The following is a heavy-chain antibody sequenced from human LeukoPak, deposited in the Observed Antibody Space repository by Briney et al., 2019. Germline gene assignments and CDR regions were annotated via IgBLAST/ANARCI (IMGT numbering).Heavy chain of an antibody. CDR1: GFPFSSYA. V-gene: IGHV3-30*04. D-gene: IGHD3-16*01. J-gene: IGHJ5*02. CDR2: ISNDGSNK. Sequence: GGSLRLSCAASGFPFSSYAMHWVRQAPGKGLEWVTSISNDGSNKYYADSVKGRFTISRDNSKNTLYLQMNSLRAEDTAVYYCARDMGGNWFDPWGQGTLVTVSS. CDR3: ARDMGGNWFDP.